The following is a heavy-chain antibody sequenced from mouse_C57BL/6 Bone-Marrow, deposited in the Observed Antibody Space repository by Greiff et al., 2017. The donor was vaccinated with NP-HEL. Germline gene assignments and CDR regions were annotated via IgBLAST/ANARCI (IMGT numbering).Heavy chain of an antibody. V-gene: IGHV2-3*01. CDR2: IWGDGST. D-gene: IGHD2-12*01. J-gene: IGHJ4*01. CDR3: AKVTTTRDYYAMDY. Sequence: VKLVESGPGLVAPSQCLSISCTVSGFSFTSYCVSWVRQPPGKGLEWLGVIWGDGSTNYHSALISRLSISKENSKSQACLKLNSLQTDDTATYYCAKVTTTRDYYAMDYWGQGTSVTVSS. CDR1: GFSFTSYC.